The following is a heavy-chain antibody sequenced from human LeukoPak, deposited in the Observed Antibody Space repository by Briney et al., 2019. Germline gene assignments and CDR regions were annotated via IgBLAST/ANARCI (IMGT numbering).Heavy chain of an antibody. CDR1: GGTFSSYA. CDR2: IIPIFGTA. D-gene: IGHD5-18*01. J-gene: IGHJ4*02. V-gene: IGHV1-69*13. CDR3: ARGGNSYGYGY. Sequence: SVKVSCTASGGTFSSYAISWVRQAPGQGLEWMGGIIPIFGTANYAQKFQGRVTITADESTSTTYMELSSLRSEDTAVYYCARGGNSYGYGYWGQGTLVTVSS.